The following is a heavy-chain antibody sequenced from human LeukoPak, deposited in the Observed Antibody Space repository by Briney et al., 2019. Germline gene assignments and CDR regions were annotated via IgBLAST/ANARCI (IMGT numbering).Heavy chain of an antibody. D-gene: IGHD5-12*01. CDR2: IKSKTDGGTT. J-gene: IGHJ4*02. CDR3: TTDGRHSGYLWVDY. V-gene: IGHV3-15*01. Sequence: PGGALRLSCAASGFTFSNAWVSWVRQAPGKGVEGVGRIKSKTDGGTTDYAAPVKGRFTISRDDSKNTLYLQMNSLKTEDTAVYYCTTDGRHSGYLWVDYWGQGTLVTVSS. CDR1: GFTFSNAW.